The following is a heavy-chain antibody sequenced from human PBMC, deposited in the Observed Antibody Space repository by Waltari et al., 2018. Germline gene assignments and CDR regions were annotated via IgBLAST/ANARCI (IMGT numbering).Heavy chain of an antibody. CDR3: TRDGGGSYNFDY. CDR2: IRSKAYGGTT. J-gene: IGHJ4*02. CDR1: GFTFGDYA. Sequence: EVQLVESGGGLVQPGRSLRLSCTASGFTFGDYAMSWVRQAPGKGLEWVGFIRSKAYGGTTEYAGSVKGRFTISRDDSKSIAYLQMNSLKTEDTAVYYCTRDGGGSYNFDYWGQGTLVTVSS. D-gene: IGHD1-26*01. V-gene: IGHV3-49*04.